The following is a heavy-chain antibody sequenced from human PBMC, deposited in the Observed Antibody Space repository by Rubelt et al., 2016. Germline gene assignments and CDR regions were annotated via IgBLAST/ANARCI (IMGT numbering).Heavy chain of an antibody. J-gene: IGHJ5*02. CDR2: ITASGGAR. V-gene: IGHV3-48*03. D-gene: IGHD2/OR15-2a*01. CDR1: GFSFNIYE. Sequence: EVQLVESGGGLVQPGGSLRLSCAASGFSFNIYEMNWVRQAPGKGLEWVSYITASGGARYYADAVKGRFTVYRDNAKNLLYLQMNNVTDDDTALYYCVRDEYGVGGDPWGQGTLVTVSS. CDR3: VRDEYGVGGDP.